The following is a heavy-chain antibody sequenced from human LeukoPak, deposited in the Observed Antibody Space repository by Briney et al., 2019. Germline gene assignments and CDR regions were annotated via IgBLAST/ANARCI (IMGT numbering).Heavy chain of an antibody. CDR2: ISGTSSHT. Sequence: GGSLRLSCAASGFTFSDYYMSWIRQAPGKGLEWISYISGTSSHTNYADSVKGRFTISKDNAKDSLYLQMNSLRAEDTAVYYCARISGTYFDQELAEYFQHWGQGTLVTVSS. V-gene: IGHV3-11*03. D-gene: IGHD1-26*01. CDR1: GFTFSDYY. CDR3: ARISGTYFDQELAEYFQH. J-gene: IGHJ1*01.